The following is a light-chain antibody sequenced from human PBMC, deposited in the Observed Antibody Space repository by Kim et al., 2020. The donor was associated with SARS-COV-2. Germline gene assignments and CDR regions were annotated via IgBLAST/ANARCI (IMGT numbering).Light chain of an antibody. J-gene: IGKJ1*01. Sequence: VSPGERAALSCRASRSISSNLAWYQQKPGQAPRLLIYDASAGATDIPARFSGSGSGTEFTLTISSLQSEDFAVYYCQQYDNWPLTFGQGTKVDIK. CDR2: DAS. CDR1: RSISSN. CDR3: QQYDNWPLT. V-gene: IGKV3-15*01.